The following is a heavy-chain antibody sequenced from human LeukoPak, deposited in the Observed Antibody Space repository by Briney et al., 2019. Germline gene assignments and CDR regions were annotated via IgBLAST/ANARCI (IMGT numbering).Heavy chain of an antibody. CDR1: GYTVTGYY. CDR3: ARYSYCGGDCYTFDY. J-gene: IGHJ4*02. CDR2: INFNSGDT. V-gene: IGHV1-2*02. D-gene: IGHD2-21*02. Sequence: ASVKVSCKASGYTVTGYYMHWVRQAPGQGPEWMGWINFNSGDTNYAQRFQGRATLTRDTSINTAYMELSRLSSDDTAIYCCARYSYCGGDCYTFDYWGQGTLVTVSS.